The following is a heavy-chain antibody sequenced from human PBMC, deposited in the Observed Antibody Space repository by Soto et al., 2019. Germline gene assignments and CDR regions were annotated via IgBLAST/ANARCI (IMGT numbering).Heavy chain of an antibody. J-gene: IGHJ6*02. V-gene: IGHV2-70*01. D-gene: IGHD6-6*01. CDR2: IDWDDDK. Sequence: SAPTLGNATQPVTLTCTFPGLPVSTSGMCVSWTRQPPWQAREWLALIDWDDDKYYSTSLKTRLTISKDTSKNQVALTMTNMDPLDTATYYCARDTKRGSSSWYCYGMDVWGQGTTVTVSS. CDR1: GLPVSTSGMC. CDR3: ARDTKRGSSSWYCYGMDV.